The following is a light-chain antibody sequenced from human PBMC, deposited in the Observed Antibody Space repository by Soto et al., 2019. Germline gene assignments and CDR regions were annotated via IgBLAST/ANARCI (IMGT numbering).Light chain of an antibody. V-gene: IGKV1-5*01. CDR3: QQYNSYSRT. CDR2: DAS. J-gene: IGKJ2*01. CDR1: QSISSW. Sequence: DIQMTQSPSTLSASVGDRVTITCRASQSISSWLAWYQQKPGKAPKLLIYDASSLESGVSSRFSGSGSGTEFTLTISSLQPDDFATYYCQQYNSYSRTFGQGTKLEIK.